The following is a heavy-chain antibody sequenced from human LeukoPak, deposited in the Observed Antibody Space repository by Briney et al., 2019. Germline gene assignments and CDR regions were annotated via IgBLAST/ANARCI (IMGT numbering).Heavy chain of an antibody. D-gene: IGHD3-10*01. J-gene: IGHJ4*02. V-gene: IGHV1-2*02. CDR2: INPNSGGT. Sequence: ASVKVSCMASGYTFTGYYMHWVRQAPGQGLEWMGWINPNSGGTNYAQKFQGRVTMTRDTSISTAYMELSRLRSDDTAVYYCARDSYYYGSGNPAYWGQGTLVTVSS. CDR1: GYTFTGYY. CDR3: ARDSYYYGSGNPAY.